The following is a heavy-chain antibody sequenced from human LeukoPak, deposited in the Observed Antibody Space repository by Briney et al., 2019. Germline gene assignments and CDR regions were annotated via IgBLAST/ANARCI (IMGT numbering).Heavy chain of an antibody. CDR3: ATDPSITMVRGVIIPPL. Sequence: ASVKVSCKASGYTFTSYGISWVRQAPGQGLEWMGWISAYNGNTNYAQKFQGRVTMTEDTSTDTAYMELSSLRSEDTAVYYCATDPSITMVRGVIIPPLWGQGTLVTVSS. CDR2: ISAYNGNT. J-gene: IGHJ4*02. CDR1: GYTFTSYG. D-gene: IGHD3-10*01. V-gene: IGHV1-18*01.